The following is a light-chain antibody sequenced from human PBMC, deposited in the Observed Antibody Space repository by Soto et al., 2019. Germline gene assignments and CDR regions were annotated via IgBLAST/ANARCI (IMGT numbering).Light chain of an antibody. Sequence: EIVLTQSPGTLSLSPGGGATLSCRGSQSVSRSYLAWFQQKPGQAPRLLIYDTSTRATGIPDRFSGSGSGTGFTLTISRLEPEDFAVYYCQQYGSSPWTFGQGTKVEIK. V-gene: IGKV3-20*01. CDR3: QQYGSSPWT. CDR1: QSVSRSY. J-gene: IGKJ1*01. CDR2: DTS.